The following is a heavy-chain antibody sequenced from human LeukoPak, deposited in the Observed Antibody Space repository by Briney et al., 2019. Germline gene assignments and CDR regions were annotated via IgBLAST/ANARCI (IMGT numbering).Heavy chain of an antibody. J-gene: IGHJ6*02. V-gene: IGHV3-48*04. Sequence: GGSLRLSCAASGFTFSGYVMHWGREAPGEGLGWVSYFSSSGSNIYYADSVKGRFTISRDNAKNSLYLQMNSLRAEDTAVYYCARDSSDNYYYYYGMDVWGQGTTVTVSS. CDR1: GFTFSGYV. CDR3: ARDSSDNYYYYYGMDV. CDR2: FSSSGSNI. D-gene: IGHD3-22*01.